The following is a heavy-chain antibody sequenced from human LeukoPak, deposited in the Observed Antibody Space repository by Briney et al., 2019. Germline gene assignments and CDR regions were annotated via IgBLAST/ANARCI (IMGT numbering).Heavy chain of an antibody. Sequence: NPGGSLRLSCAASGFTFSDYYMSWIRQAPGKGLEWVSYISSSGSTIYYADSVKGRFTNSRDNAKNSLYLQMNSLRAEDTAVYYCARGSQLLYSLFDYWGQGTLVTVSS. CDR2: ISSSGSTI. J-gene: IGHJ4*02. CDR1: GFTFSDYY. D-gene: IGHD2-2*02. CDR3: ARGSQLLYSLFDY. V-gene: IGHV3-11*04.